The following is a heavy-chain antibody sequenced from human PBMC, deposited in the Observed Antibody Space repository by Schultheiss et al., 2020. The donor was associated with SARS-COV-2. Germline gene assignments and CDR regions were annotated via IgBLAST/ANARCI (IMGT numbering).Heavy chain of an antibody. CDR1: GGSMNSYY. J-gene: IGHJ5*02. D-gene: IGHD5-18*01. CDR2: IFYSGST. CDR3: ARYTAMAINWFDP. Sequence: SETLSLTCTVSGGSMNSYYWSWIRQSPGKKLEWIGYIFYSGSTDYNPSLKSRVTISVDTSKKNFSLKLSSVTAADKAVYYCARYTAMAINWFDPWGQGTLVTVSS. V-gene: IGHV4-59*01.